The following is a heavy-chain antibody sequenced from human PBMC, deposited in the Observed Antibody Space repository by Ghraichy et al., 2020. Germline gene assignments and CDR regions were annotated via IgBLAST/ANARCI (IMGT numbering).Heavy chain of an antibody. Sequence: GGSLRLSCAGSGFTFSSYAMSWVRQAPGKGLEWVSGSTGSGRDSYYADSVKGRFTLSRANSKNTLYLQMNSLRVEDTAVYYCAKEIGAAVYYDFWGQGTLVTVSS. CDR3: AKEIGAAVYYDF. D-gene: IGHD6-25*01. CDR1: GFTFSSYA. V-gene: IGHV3-23*01. CDR2: STGSGRDS. J-gene: IGHJ4*02.